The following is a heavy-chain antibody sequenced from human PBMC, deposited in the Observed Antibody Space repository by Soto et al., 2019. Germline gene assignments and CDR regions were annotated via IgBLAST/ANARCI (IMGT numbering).Heavy chain of an antibody. D-gene: IGHD2-15*01. CDR1: GFTFSSYG. J-gene: IGHJ5*02. CDR2: IWYDGSNK. CDR3: ARDRDPYCSGGSCYIGGWFDP. Sequence: GGSLRLSCAASGFTFSSYGMHWVRQAPGKGLEWVAVIWYDGSNKYYADSVKGRFTISRDNSKNTLYLQMNSLRAEDTAVYYCARDRDPYCSGGSCYIGGWFDPWGQGTLVTVSS. V-gene: IGHV3-33*01.